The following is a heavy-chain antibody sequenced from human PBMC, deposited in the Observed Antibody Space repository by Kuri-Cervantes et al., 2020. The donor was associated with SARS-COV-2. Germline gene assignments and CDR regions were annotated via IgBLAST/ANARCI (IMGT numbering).Heavy chain of an antibody. CDR2: IRYDGSNK. V-gene: IGHV3-30*02. CDR1: GFTFSSYG. D-gene: IGHD2-21*02. Sequence: GESLKISCAASGFTFSSYGMHWVRRAPGKGLEWVAFIRYDGSNKYYADSVKGRFTISRDNSKNTLYLQMNSLRAEDTAVYYCAKDCGDNCHLDLWGQGTLVTVSS. CDR3: AKDCGDNCHLDL. J-gene: IGHJ5*02.